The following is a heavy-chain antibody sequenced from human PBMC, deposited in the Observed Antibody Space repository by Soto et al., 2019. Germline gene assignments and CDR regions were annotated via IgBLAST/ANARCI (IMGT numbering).Heavy chain of an antibody. V-gene: IGHV2-5*02. CDR2: IYWDDDK. J-gene: IGHJ5*02. CDR1: GFSLSTSGVG. CDR3: ARQVRYCSGTGCPNLFDP. Sequence: QITLKESGPTLVKPTQTLTLTCTFSGFSLSTSGVGVGWIRQPPGKALEWLALIYWDDDKRYNPSLKTRLSITNDTTKQHAVVTKPNMAPMDTTTYSCARQVRYCSGTGCPNLFDPWGQGTLVTVSS. D-gene: IGHD2-15*01.